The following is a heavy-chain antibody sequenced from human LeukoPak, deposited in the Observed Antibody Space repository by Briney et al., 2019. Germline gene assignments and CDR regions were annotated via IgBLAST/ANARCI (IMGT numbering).Heavy chain of an antibody. D-gene: IGHD6-19*01. CDR3: ARVGGWYEVDY. Sequence: GGSLRLSCAASGFTFSDYYMRWIRQPPGERLEYISYISSSSSTINYADSVKGRFTISRDNAKNSLYLQMNSLRAEDTAVYYCARVGGWYEVDYWGQGTLVTVSS. CDR1: GFTFSDYY. CDR2: ISSSSSTI. V-gene: IGHV3-11*04. J-gene: IGHJ4*02.